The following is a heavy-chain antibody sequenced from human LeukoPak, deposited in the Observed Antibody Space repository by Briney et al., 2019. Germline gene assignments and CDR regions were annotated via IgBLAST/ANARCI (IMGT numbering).Heavy chain of an antibody. V-gene: IGHV3-23*01. J-gene: IGHJ3*02. D-gene: IGHD1-26*01. CDR2: ISGSGGST. Sequence: PGGSLRLSCAASGFTFSSYAMSWVRQAPGKGLEWVSAISGSGGSTYYADSVKGRFTISRDNSKNTLYLQMNSLRAEDTAVYYCAKPKWELLRRTDAFDIWGQGTMVTVSS. CDR3: AKPKWELLRRTDAFDI. CDR1: GFTFSSYA.